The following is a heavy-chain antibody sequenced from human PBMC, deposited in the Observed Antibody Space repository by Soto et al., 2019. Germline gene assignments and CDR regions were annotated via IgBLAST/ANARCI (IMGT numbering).Heavy chain of an antibody. CDR3: AKGDNLGPKTGYAFDP. V-gene: IGHV6-1*01. Sequence: SQTLSLTCAISGDSVSSRSAAWSWIRQSPSRGLEWLGRTYYRSKWYNDYAVSVKSRIIINPDTSNNQFSLQLNSVTPEDTAVYFCAKGDNLGPKTGYAFDPWGQGIMVTVSS. CDR1: GDSVSSRSAA. CDR2: TYYRSKWYN. D-gene: IGHD5-12*01. J-gene: IGHJ5*02.